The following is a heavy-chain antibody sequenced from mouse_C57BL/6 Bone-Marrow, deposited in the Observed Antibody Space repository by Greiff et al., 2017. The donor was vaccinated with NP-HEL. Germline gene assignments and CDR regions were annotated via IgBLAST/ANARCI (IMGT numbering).Heavy chain of an antibody. V-gene: IGHV5-4*01. D-gene: IGHD2-12*01. Sequence: EVQGVESGGGLVKPGGSLKLSCAASGFTFSSYAMSWVRQTPEKRLEWVATISDGGSYTYYPDNVKGRFTISRDNAKNNLYLQMSHLKSEDTAMFYCSSIVTSYYFDDWGQGTTLTVSS. J-gene: IGHJ2*01. CDR1: GFTFSSYA. CDR3: SSIVTSYYFDD. CDR2: ISDGGSYT.